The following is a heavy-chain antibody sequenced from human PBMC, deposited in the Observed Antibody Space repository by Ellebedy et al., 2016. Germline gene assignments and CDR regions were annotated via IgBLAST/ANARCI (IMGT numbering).Heavy chain of an antibody. J-gene: IGHJ5*02. CDR2: IYYSGST. CDR3: ARAPYSSSWYHWGNWFNP. V-gene: IGHV4-59*12. D-gene: IGHD6-13*01. CDR1: GGSISSYY. Sequence: SETLSLXXTVSGGSISSYYWSWIRQPPGKGLEWIGYIYYSGSTNYNPSLKSRVTISVDTSKNQFSLKLSSVTAADTAVYYCARAPYSSSWYHWGNWFNPWGQGTLVTVSS.